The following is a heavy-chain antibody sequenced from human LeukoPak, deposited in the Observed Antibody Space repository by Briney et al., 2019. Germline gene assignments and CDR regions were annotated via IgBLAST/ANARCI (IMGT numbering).Heavy chain of an antibody. V-gene: IGHV3-48*01. J-gene: IGHJ4*02. Sequence: GGSLRLSCAAPGFTFSSYSMNWVRQAPGKGLEWVSYISSSSSTIYYADSVKGRFTISRDNSKNTLYPQMNSLRAEDTAVYYCARLLSGNWGQGTLVTVSS. CDR2: ISSSSSTI. CDR3: ARLLSGN. CDR1: GFTFSSYS. D-gene: IGHD2-15*01.